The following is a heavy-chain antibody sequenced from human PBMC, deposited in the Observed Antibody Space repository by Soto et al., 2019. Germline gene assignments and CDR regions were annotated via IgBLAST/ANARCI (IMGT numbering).Heavy chain of an antibody. V-gene: IGHV4-39*01. D-gene: IGHD4-17*01. CDR3: IRDFGDFLIDH. J-gene: IGHJ4*02. CDR1: GGSITSGNYY. Sequence: SETLSLTFTVSGGSITSGNYYWGWIRQPPGKGLEWIGTMHSGGSTYYNPSLTSRLSISRDTSRNEFSLKLTSVTAAETAVYYCIRDFGDFLIDHWGQGTLVTVSS. CDR2: MHSGGST.